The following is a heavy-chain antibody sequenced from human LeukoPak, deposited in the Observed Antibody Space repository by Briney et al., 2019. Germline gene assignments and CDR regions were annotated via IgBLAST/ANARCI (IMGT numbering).Heavy chain of an antibody. Sequence: SETLSLTCTVSGGSISSGSYYWVWIRQPAGKALEWIGRIYTSGSTNYNPSLKSRVTISVDTSKNQFSLKLSSVTAADTAVYYCARVPLGGSGWYYFDYWGQGTLVTVSS. J-gene: IGHJ4*02. D-gene: IGHD6-19*01. V-gene: IGHV4-61*02. CDR3: ARVPLGGSGWYYFDY. CDR2: IYTSGST. CDR1: GGSISSGSYY.